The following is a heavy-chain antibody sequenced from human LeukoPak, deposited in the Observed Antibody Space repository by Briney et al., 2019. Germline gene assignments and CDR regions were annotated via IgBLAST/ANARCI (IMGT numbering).Heavy chain of an antibody. CDR1: GFTFDDYG. CDR2: INWNGGST. J-gene: IGHJ4*02. V-gene: IGHV3-20*04. D-gene: IGHD3-10*02. CDR3: ARARFGESLSYFDY. Sequence: RPGGSLRLSCAASGFTFDDYGMSWVRQAPGKGLEWVSGINWNGGSTGYADSVKGRFTISRDNAKNSLYLQMNSLRAEDTALYYCARARFGESLSYFDYWGQGTLVTVSS.